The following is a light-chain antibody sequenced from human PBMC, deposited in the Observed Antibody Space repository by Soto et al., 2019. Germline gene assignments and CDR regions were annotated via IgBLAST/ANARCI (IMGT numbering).Light chain of an antibody. V-gene: IGKV3-20*01. Sequence: EIVLTQSPGTLSLSPGERATLSCRASQTMRSSHLAWYQQKPGQAPRLLIYGASTRTFDVPDRFSGSGSGTNFTLTISSLQSEDLAVYYCQQYNNWPPITFGQGTRLEIK. CDR2: GAS. CDR1: QTMRSSH. J-gene: IGKJ5*01. CDR3: QQYNNWPPIT.